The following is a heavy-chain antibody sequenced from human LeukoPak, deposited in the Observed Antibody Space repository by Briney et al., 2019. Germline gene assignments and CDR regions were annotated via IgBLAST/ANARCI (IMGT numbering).Heavy chain of an antibody. Sequence: SSETLSLTCSVSGGSISSSSYFWGWIRQPPGKGLEWIASVHYSGSTYYNPSLKSRVTISIDTSKNQFSLKLTSVTAADTAVYYCARQPFLGWFTFVGYFDYWGQGTLVTVSS. CDR1: GGSISSSSYF. V-gene: IGHV4-39*01. J-gene: IGHJ4*02. CDR2: VHYSGST. CDR3: ARQPFLGWFTFVGYFDY. D-gene: IGHD3-10*01.